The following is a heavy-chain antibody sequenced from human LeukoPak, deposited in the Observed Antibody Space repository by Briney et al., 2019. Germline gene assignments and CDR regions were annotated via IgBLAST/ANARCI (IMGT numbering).Heavy chain of an antibody. Sequence: GGSLRLSCAASEFTFSSYWMSWVRQAPGKGLEWVANIKQDGSEKYYVDSVKGRFTISRDNAKNSLYLQMNSLRAEDTAVYYCARDPYSGSYFRDDYWGQGTLVTVSS. CDR3: ARDPYSGSYFRDDY. V-gene: IGHV3-7*01. J-gene: IGHJ4*02. CDR2: IKQDGSEK. D-gene: IGHD1-26*01. CDR1: EFTFSSYW.